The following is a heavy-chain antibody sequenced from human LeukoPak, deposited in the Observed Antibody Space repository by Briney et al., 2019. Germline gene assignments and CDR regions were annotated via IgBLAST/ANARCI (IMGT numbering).Heavy chain of an antibody. Sequence: ASVKVPCKASGGTFSSYAISWVRQAPGQGLEWMGGIIPIFCTANYAQKFQGRVTITTDESTSTAYMELSSLRSEDTAVYYCARVGGRFLEWLPSDYWGQGTLVTVSS. CDR1: GGTFSSYA. V-gene: IGHV1-69*05. J-gene: IGHJ4*02. CDR2: IIPIFCTA. D-gene: IGHD3-3*01. CDR3: ARVGGRFLEWLPSDY.